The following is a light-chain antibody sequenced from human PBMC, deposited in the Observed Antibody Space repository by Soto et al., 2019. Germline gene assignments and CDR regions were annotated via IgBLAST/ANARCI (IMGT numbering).Light chain of an antibody. CDR2: EVN. CDR1: SSNVGSYKL. CDR3: CSSGGSPTYV. Sequence: QSALTQPASASGSPGQSITISCTGTSSNVGSYKLVSWYQQHPGKAPKLMIFEVNKRPSGVSNRFSGSKSGNTASLTISGLKVEDEADYYCCSSGGSPTYVFGTGTRSPS. J-gene: IGLJ1*01. V-gene: IGLV2-23*02.